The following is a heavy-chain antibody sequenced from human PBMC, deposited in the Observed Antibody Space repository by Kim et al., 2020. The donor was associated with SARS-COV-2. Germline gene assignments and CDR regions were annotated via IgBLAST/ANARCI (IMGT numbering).Heavy chain of an antibody. CDR2: T. V-gene: IGHV3-23*01. J-gene: IGHJ4*02. D-gene: IGHD6-6*01. Sequence: TYAAGSVKGRLPNARDNSKDTLYLEMNSLRAEDTAVYYCATRQLWGYFDYWGQGTLVTVSS. CDR3: ATRQLWGYFDY.